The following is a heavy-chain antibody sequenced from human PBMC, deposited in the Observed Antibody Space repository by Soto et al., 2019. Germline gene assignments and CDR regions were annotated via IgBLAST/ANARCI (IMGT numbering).Heavy chain of an antibody. J-gene: IGHJ6*02. CDR3: ARDSGSSTVTYYYYGMDV. CDR2: ISAYNGKM. V-gene: IGHV1-18*01. Sequence: QVPLVQSGAELKKPGASVKVSCKASGYAFNTYAISWVRQAPGQGLEWMGWISAYNGKMNYAQKFQGRVTMTTDTSTSTSYMELRSLRSDDTAVYYCARDSGSSTVTYYYYGMDVWGQGTTVTVSS. D-gene: IGHD4-4*01. CDR1: GYAFNTYA.